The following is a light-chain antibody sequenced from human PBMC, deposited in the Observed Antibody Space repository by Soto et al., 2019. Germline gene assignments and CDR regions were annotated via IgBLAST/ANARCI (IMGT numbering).Light chain of an antibody. V-gene: IGKV3-20*01. CDR2: DAS. Sequence: ENVLTQSPGTLSLSPGERATLSCRASQSVSSSSLAWFQQKPGQAPRLLIYDASSRAAGIPDRFSGSGSGTDFTLTISRLEPEDFAVYYCQQSGTSPFTFGPGTKV. CDR3: QQSGTSPFT. CDR1: QSVSSSS. J-gene: IGKJ3*01.